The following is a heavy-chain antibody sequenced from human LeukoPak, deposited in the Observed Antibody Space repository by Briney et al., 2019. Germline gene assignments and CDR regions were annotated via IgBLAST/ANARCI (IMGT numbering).Heavy chain of an antibody. Sequence: ASVKVSFKASGYTFTGYYMHWVRHAPGQRLEWMGWINPNSGGTNYAQKFQGRVTMTRDTSISTAYMELSRLRSDDTAVYYCARDVVGAIHYFDYWGEGTLVTVSS. CDR1: GYTFTGYY. J-gene: IGHJ4*02. D-gene: IGHD1-26*01. CDR2: INPNSGGT. V-gene: IGHV1-2*02. CDR3: ARDVVGAIHYFDY.